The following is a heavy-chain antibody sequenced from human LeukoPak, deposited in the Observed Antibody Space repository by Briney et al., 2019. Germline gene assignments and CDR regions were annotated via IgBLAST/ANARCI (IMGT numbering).Heavy chain of an antibody. V-gene: IGHV4-59*01. J-gene: IGHJ3*02. Sequence: SETLSLTCTVSGGSMSSYYWSWIRQPPGKGLEWIGYIYYSGSTYYNPSLKSRVTISVDTSKNQFSLKLSSVAAADTAVYYCARSYGGNRWHGFDIWGQGTMVTVSS. D-gene: IGHD4-23*01. CDR1: GGSMSSYY. CDR3: ARSYGGNRWHGFDI. CDR2: IYYSGST.